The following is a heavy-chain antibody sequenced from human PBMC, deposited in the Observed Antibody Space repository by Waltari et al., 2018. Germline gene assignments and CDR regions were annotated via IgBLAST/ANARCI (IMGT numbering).Heavy chain of an antibody. Sequence: EVQLVESGGGLVQPGGCLRLSCAASGFTVCDHSMNWLRRAPGKGLEWISYISTSGTAIYYADSVKGRLSISRDNAKNSLYLQMNSLRDEDTAVYYCARSTIAGEFDFWGQGTLVTVSS. CDR3: ARSTIAGEFDF. J-gene: IGHJ4*02. D-gene: IGHD6-13*01. V-gene: IGHV3-48*02. CDR1: GFTVCDHS. CDR2: ISTSGTAI.